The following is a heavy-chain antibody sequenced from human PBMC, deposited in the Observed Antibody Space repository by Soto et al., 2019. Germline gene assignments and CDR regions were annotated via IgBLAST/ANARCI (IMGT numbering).Heavy chain of an antibody. CDR1: GFSLTTRPVG. Sequence: QITLKESGPTLVKPTQTLTLTCTFSGFSLTTRPVGVGWIRQPPGQALEWVALIYWDDDKRYNPSLKTRVTITQDTSKNQVVLTMTNMDPVDTATYYCAHRQLYNGAWNEGTFDYWGQGALVTVSS. CDR3: AHRQLYNGAWNEGTFDY. V-gene: IGHV2-5*02. J-gene: IGHJ4*02. CDR2: IYWDDDK. D-gene: IGHD1-1*01.